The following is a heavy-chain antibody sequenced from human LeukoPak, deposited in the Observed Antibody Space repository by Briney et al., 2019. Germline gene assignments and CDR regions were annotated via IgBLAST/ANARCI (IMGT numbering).Heavy chain of an antibody. V-gene: IGHV3-30*02. CDR1: GFTFSSYG. J-gene: IGHJ4*02. CDR3: AAHPSSAY. CDR2: IRYHGSDK. D-gene: IGHD6-6*01. Sequence: GGSLRLSCAASGFTFSSYGMHWVRQAPGKGLEWVAFIRYHGSDKYYADSVKGRFTISRDHSKNTLYLQMNTLRAEDTAVYYCAAHPSSAYWGRGTLVTVSS.